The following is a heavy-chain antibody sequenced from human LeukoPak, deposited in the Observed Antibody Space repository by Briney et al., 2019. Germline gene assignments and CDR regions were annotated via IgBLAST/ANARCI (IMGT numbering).Heavy chain of an antibody. J-gene: IGHJ3*02. CDR1: GYTFTSYY. V-gene: IGHV1-46*01. CDR3: AREGEGLGYSYDKDAFDI. D-gene: IGHD5-18*01. Sequence: ASVKVSCKASGYTFTSYYMHWVRQAPGQGLEWMGIINPSGGSTSYAQKFQGRVTMIRDMSTSTVYMELSSLRSEDTAVYYCAREGEGLGYSYDKDAFDIWGQGTMVTVSS. CDR2: INPSGGST.